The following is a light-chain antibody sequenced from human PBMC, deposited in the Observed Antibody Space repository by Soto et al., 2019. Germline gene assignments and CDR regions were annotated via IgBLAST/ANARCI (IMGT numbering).Light chain of an antibody. CDR3: CSYAGSSL. V-gene: IGLV2-11*01. J-gene: IGLJ2*01. CDR2: DVS. Sequence: QSALTQPRSVSGSPGQSVTISCTGTSSDVGGYNYVSWYQQHPGNAPKLMIYDVSKRPSGVPDRFSGSKSGNTASLTISGLQAEDEADYYCCSYAGSSLFGGGTMLTVL. CDR1: SSDVGGYNY.